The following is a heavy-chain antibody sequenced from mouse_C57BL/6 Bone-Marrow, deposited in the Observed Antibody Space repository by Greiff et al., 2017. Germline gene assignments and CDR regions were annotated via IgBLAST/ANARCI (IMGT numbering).Heavy chain of an antibody. V-gene: IGHV1-81*01. CDR1: GYTFTSYG. J-gene: IGHJ2*01. D-gene: IGHD2-12*01. CDR3: ARDDGRRLLFDY. CDR2: IYPRSGNT. Sequence: QVQLKQSGAELARPGASVKLSCKASGYTFTSYGISWVKQRTGQGLEWIGEIYPRSGNTYYNEKFKGKATLTADKSSSTAYMELRSLTSEDSAVYFCARDDGRRLLFDYWGQGTTLTVSS.